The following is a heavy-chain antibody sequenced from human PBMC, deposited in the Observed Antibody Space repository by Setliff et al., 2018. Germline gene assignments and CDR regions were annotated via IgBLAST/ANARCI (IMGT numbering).Heavy chain of an antibody. V-gene: IGHV3-33*01. CDR3: ARERYYNFWNGYDYYYYYMDV. J-gene: IGHJ6*03. Sequence: PGESLKISCATSGFTLSRHAIHWVRQSPGRGLEWVAVIWHDGSIQYYTDSVKGRFNISRDNSKNMVYLQMNSLSAEDTAVYYCARERYYNFWNGYDYYYYYMDVWGIGTTVTVSS. D-gene: IGHD3-3*01. CDR1: GFTLSRHA. CDR2: IWHDGSIQ.